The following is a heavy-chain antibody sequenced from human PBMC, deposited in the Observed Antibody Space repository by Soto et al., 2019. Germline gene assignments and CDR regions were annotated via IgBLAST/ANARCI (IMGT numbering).Heavy chain of an antibody. D-gene: IGHD1-26*01. Sequence: PGGSLRLSCGASGLIFSKYSMNWVRQAPGKGLEWLSYISSNSVTIYYADSVRGRFTIFRDNAKNSLYLQMNSLRDEDTAVYYCARDDILGTRSFDYWGQGALVTVAS. CDR2: ISSNSVTI. CDR3: ARDDILGTRSFDY. V-gene: IGHV3-48*02. J-gene: IGHJ4*02. CDR1: GLIFSKYS.